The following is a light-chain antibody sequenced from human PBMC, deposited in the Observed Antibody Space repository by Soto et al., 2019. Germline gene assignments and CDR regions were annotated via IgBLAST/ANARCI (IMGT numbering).Light chain of an antibody. Sequence: QSVLAQPPSASATPGQRVTISCSGSSSNIRRRSVYWYKQVPGTAPKLLIYSTDLRPSGVPDRFSGSKSGTSASLAITGLQSEDEADYDCATWYDSVHGWVFGGGTKLTVL. J-gene: IGLJ3*02. V-gene: IGLV1-44*01. CDR3: ATWYDSVHGWV. CDR2: STD. CDR1: SSNIRRRS.